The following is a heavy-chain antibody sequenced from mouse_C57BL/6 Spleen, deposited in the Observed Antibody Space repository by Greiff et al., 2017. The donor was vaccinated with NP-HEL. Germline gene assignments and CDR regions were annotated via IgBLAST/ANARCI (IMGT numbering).Heavy chain of an antibody. Sequence: QVQLKESGPGLVAPSQSLSITCTVSGFSLTSYAISWVRQPPGKGLEWLEVIWTGGGTNYNSALKSRLSISKDNSKSQVFLKMNSLQTDDTARYYCATYDYDSAMDYWGQGTSVTVSS. CDR1: GFSLTSYA. V-gene: IGHV2-9-1*01. CDR2: IWTGGGT. D-gene: IGHD2-4*01. CDR3: ATYDYDSAMDY. J-gene: IGHJ4*01.